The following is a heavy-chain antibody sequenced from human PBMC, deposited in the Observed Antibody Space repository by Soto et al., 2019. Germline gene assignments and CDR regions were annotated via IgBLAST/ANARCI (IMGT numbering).Heavy chain of an antibody. CDR3: AKDRVRYCSSTSCYNFDY. Sequence: GGSLRLSCAASGFTFSSYAMSWVRQAPGKGLEWVSAISGSGGSTYYADSVKGRFTISRDNSKNTLYLQMNSLRAEDTAVYYCAKDRVRYCSSTSCYNFDYWGQGTLVTVSS. CDR1: GFTFSSYA. J-gene: IGHJ4*02. CDR2: ISGSGGST. D-gene: IGHD2-2*02. V-gene: IGHV3-23*01.